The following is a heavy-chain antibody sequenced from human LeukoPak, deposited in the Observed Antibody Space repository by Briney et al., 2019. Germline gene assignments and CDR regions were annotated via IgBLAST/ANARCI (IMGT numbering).Heavy chain of an antibody. CDR1: GGSISNYY. D-gene: IGHD4-17*01. V-gene: IGHV4-59*01. CDR2: IYYSGST. J-gene: IGHJ4*02. Sequence: NSSETLSLTCTVSGGSISNYYWSWIRQPPGKGLEWIGYIYYSGSTKYNPSLKSRATVSVDTSKNQFSLKVTSVTAADTAVYYCARDRGDFAYWGQGTLVTVSS. CDR3: ARDRGDFAY.